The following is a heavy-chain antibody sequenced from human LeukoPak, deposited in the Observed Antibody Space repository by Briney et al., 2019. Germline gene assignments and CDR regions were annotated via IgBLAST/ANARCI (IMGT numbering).Heavy chain of an antibody. J-gene: IGHJ6*04. CDR2: ISSSSSYI. V-gene: IGHV3-21*01. CDR3: ARDLVGYDILTGYYKPYYGMDV. CDR1: GFTFSSYS. Sequence: GGSLRLSCAASGFTFSSYSMNWVRQAPGKGLEWVSSISSSSSYIYYADSVKGRSTISRDNAKNSLYLQMNSLRAEDTAVYYCARDLVGYDILTGYYKPYYGMDVWGKGTTVTVSS. D-gene: IGHD3-9*01.